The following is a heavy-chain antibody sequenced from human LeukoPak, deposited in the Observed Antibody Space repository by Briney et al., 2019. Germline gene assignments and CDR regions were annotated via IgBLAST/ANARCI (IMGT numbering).Heavy chain of an antibody. CDR3: VVSAMVIFDY. CDR1: GFTFKNYA. CDR2: ISGSGGST. V-gene: IGHV3-23*01. Sequence: GGSLRLSCAASGFTFKNYAMSWVRQAPGKGLEWVSAISGSGGSTDYADSVKGRFTISRDNSKNTLYLQMNSLRAEDTAVYYCVVSAMVIFDYWGQGTLVTVSS. D-gene: IGHD5-18*01. J-gene: IGHJ4*02.